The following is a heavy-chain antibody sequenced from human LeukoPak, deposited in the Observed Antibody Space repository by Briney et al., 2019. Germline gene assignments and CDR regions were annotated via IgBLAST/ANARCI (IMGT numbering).Heavy chain of an antibody. D-gene: IGHD3-10*01. Sequence: GGSLRLSCAASGFTFSSYAMHWVRQAPGKGLEWVAVISYDGSNKYYADSVKGRFTISRDNSKNTLYLQMNSLRAEDTAVYYCARAGXGDYFDYWGXGTXVXVSS. J-gene: IGHJ4*01. CDR3: ARAGXGDYFDY. CDR1: GFTFSSYA. CDR2: ISYDGSNK. V-gene: IGHV3-30-3*01.